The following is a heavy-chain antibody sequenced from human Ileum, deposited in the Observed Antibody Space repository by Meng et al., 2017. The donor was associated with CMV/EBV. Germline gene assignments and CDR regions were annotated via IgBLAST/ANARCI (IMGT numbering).Heavy chain of an antibody. J-gene: IGHJ4*02. CDR2: IYVSGST. V-gene: IGHV4-4*07. CDR1: VNSISLRN. Sequence: QVLLPDSGARLVTRAYPLTLTCSVAVNSISLRNCSWSRQPAGKGLGLIGRIYVSGSTNYNASLRSRITLSVDKAKNPFSLNLNSVTAADTAVYYCARDQDYGLLDSWGQGTLVTVSS. CDR3: ARDQDYGLLDS. D-gene: IGHD4-17*01.